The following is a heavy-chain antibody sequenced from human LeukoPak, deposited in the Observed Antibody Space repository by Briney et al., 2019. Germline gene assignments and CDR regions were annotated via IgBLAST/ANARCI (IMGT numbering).Heavy chain of an antibody. Sequence: SETLSLTCTVSGGSISSYYWNWIRQPPGKGLEWIGYIYYSGTTNYNPSLKGRLTMSVDTSKNQFSLKVSSVTAADTAVYYCARGTMAAAGKGVDYWGQGTLVTVSS. V-gene: IGHV4-59*01. J-gene: IGHJ4*02. CDR2: IYYSGTT. CDR1: GGSISSYY. D-gene: IGHD6-13*01. CDR3: ARGTMAAAGKGVDY.